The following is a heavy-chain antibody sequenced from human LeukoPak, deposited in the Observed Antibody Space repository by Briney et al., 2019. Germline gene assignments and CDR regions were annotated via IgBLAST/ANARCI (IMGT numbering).Heavy chain of an antibody. CDR3: ARDSLGGSYGGYYFDY. V-gene: IGHV1-2*02. J-gene: IGHJ4*02. CDR1: GGTFSSYA. D-gene: IGHD1-26*01. Sequence: ASVKVSCKASGGTFSSYAISWVRQAPGQGLEWMGWINPNSGGTNYAQKFQGRVTMTRDTSISTAYMELSRLRSDDTAVYYCARDSLGGSYGGYYFDYWGQGTLVTVSS. CDR2: INPNSGGT.